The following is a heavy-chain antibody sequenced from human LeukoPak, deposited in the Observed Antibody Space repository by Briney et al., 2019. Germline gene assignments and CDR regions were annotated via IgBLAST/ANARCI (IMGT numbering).Heavy chain of an antibody. Sequence: SETLSLTCTVSGGSISSYYWSWIRQPPGKGLEWIGYIYHSGSTNYNPSLKSRVTISVDTSKNQFSLKLSSVTAADTAMYYCARARGAEAIDYWGQGTLVTVSS. CDR3: ARARGAEAIDY. V-gene: IGHV4-59*12. D-gene: IGHD6-25*01. CDR2: IYHSGST. J-gene: IGHJ4*01. CDR1: GGSISSYY.